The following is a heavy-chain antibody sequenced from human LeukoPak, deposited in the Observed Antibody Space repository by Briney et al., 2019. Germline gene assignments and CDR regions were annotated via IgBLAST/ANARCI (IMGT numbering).Heavy chain of an antibody. CDR3: ARDRGRLSSPGAFDI. CDR2: IKQDGSEK. Sequence: LPGGSLRLSCAASGFTFSSYWMSWVRQAPGKGLEWVANIKQDGSEKYYVDSVKGRFTISRDNAKNSLYLQMNSLRAEDTAVYYCARDRGRLSSPGAFDIWGQGTMVTVSS. V-gene: IGHV3-7*01. CDR1: GFTFSSYW. J-gene: IGHJ3*02. D-gene: IGHD1-14*01.